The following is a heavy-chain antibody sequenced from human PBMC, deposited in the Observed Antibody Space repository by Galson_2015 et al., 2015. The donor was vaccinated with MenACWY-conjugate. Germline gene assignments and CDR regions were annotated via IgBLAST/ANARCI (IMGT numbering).Heavy chain of an antibody. D-gene: IGHD3-3*01. J-gene: IGHJ4*02. V-gene: IGHV4-59*01. CDR3: VRGRRCYNFWSGTATIYYLNNFDY. Sequence: ETLSLTCTVPGGSISSDYWSWIRQPPGKGLEWIGYIYYTGNTKYNPSLKSRVTISVDTSKNQFSLKLGSVTAADTAVYYCVRGRRCYNFWSGTATIYYLNNFDYWGQGTLVTVSS. CDR1: GGSISSDY. CDR2: IYYTGNT.